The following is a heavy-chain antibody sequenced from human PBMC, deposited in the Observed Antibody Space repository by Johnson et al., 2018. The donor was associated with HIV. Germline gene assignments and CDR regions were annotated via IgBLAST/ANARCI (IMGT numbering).Heavy chain of an antibody. D-gene: IGHD3-22*01. CDR2: ISGDDDIT. CDR3: AKVGSSGYYYDAFDI. V-gene: IGHV3-23*04. J-gene: IGHJ3*02. Sequence: VQLVESGGGVVRPGGSLRISCAASGFTFSSYAMTWVRQAPGKGLEWVSAISGDDDITYYADSVKGRFTISRDNSKNTLYLQMNSRRAEDTAVYYCAKVGSSGYYYDAFDIWGQGTMVTVSS. CDR1: GFTFSSYA.